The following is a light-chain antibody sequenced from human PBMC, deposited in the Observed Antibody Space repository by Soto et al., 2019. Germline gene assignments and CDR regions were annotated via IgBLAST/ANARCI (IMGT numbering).Light chain of an antibody. CDR2: GAS. CDR1: QSVSSNY. V-gene: IGKV3-20*01. Sequence: EIVLTQSPGTLSLSPGERATLSCRASQSVSSNYLAWYQQKPGQAPRLLIYGASSRATGIPDRFSGSGSGTDFTLTIIRLEPEDFAVYYCQQFGTSPPSTFGQGTRLEIK. J-gene: IGKJ5*01. CDR3: QQFGTSPPST.